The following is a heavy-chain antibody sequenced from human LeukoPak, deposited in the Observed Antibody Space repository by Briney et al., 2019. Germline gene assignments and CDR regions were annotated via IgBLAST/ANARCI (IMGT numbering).Heavy chain of an antibody. CDR2: INSNRGDT. CDR1: GYTFSGYY. CDR3: ARVPDLGDAFDI. J-gene: IGHJ3*02. Sequence: ASVKVSCKASGYTFSGYYMSWVRQAPGQGLEWMGWINSNRGDTYYAQKFQGRVTMTRDTSISTAYMELSRLRSDDTAVYYCARVPDLGDAFDIWGQGTMVTVSS. V-gene: IGHV1-2*02. D-gene: IGHD7-27*01.